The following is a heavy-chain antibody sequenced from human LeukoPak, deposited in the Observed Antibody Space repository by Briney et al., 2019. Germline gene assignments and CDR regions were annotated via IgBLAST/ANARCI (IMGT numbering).Heavy chain of an antibody. J-gene: IGHJ4*02. D-gene: IGHD6-13*01. Sequence: SETLSLTCTVSGGSISSYYWSWIRQPAGKGLEWIGRIYTSGSTNYNPSLKSRVTMSLDMSKNQFSLKLNSVTAADTAVYYCARVQPMFISRPHFDSWGQGTLVTVSS. V-gene: IGHV4-4*07. CDR1: GGSISSYY. CDR2: IYTSGST. CDR3: ARVQPMFISRPHFDS.